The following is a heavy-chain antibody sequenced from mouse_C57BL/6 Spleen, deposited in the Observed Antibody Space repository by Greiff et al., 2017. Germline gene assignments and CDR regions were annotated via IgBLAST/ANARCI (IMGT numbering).Heavy chain of an antibody. CDR3: ARDGDLAWFAY. V-gene: IGHV5-17*01. D-gene: IGHD2-13*01. CDR2: ISSGSSTI. J-gene: IGHJ3*01. Sequence: EVKLVESGGGLVKPGGSLKLSCAASGFTFSDYGMHWVRQAPEKGLEWVAYISSGSSTIYYADTVKGRFTTSRDNAKNTLFLQMTSLRSEDTAMYYCARDGDLAWFAYWGQGTLVTVSA. CDR1: GFTFSDYG.